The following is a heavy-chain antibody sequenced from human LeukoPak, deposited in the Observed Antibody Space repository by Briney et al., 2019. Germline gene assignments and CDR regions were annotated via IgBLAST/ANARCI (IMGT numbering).Heavy chain of an antibody. Sequence: SETLSLTCAVYGGSFSDYFWSWIRQPPGKGLEWIGEINHSGSTNYNPSLKSRVTISVDTSKNQFSLKLSSVTAADTAMYYCARGNGNFDYWGQGTLVTVSS. D-gene: IGHD1-26*01. V-gene: IGHV4-34*01. CDR1: GGSFSDYF. CDR3: ARGNGNFDY. J-gene: IGHJ4*02. CDR2: INHSGST.